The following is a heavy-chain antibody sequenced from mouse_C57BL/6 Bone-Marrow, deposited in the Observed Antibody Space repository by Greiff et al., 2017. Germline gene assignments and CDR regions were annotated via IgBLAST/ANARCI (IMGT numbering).Heavy chain of an antibody. V-gene: IGHV14-4*01. J-gene: IGHJ4*01. CDR1: GFNIQDDY. D-gene: IGHD1-2*01. Sequence: VQLQQSGAELVRPGASVKLSCTASGFNIQDDYMHWVKQRPEQGLEWIGWIDPENGDTEYASKFQGKATITADTSSNTAYLQLSSLTSEDTAVYYCTTYGPYAMDYWGQGTSVTVSS. CDR2: IDPENGDT. CDR3: TTYGPYAMDY.